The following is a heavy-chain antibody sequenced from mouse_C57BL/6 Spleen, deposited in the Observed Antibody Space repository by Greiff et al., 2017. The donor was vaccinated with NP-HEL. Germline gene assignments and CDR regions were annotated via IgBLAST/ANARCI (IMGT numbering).Heavy chain of an antibody. J-gene: IGHJ2*01. D-gene: IGHD1-1*01. CDR1: GYTFTSYW. Sequence: QVQLQQPGAELVKPGASVKVSCKASGYTFTSYWMHWVKQRPGQGLEWIGRIHPSDSDPNYNQKFKGKATLTVDKSSSTAYMQLSSLTSEDSAVYYCAAITTVGNFDYWGQGTTLTVSS. CDR3: AAITTVGNFDY. CDR2: IHPSDSDP. V-gene: IGHV1-74*01.